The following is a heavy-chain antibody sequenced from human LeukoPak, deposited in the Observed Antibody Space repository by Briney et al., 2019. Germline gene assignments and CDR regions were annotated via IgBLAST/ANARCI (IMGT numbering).Heavy chain of an antibody. CDR2: VNLQGST. V-gene: IGHV4-4*02. D-gene: IGHD2-8*01. Sequence: SETLSLTCGVSGGSITNTNYWTWVRQPPGKGLEWIGEVNLQGSTNYNPSLMGRVAISVDTSENHISLQLTSVTAADTAVYYCTRRDDIVLVVPNDYWGQGTLVTVSS. CDR3: TRRDDIVLVVPNDY. CDR1: GGSITNTNY. J-gene: IGHJ4*02.